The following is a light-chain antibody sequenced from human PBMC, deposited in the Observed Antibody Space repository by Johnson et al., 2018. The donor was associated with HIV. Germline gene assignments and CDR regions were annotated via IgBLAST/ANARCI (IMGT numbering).Light chain of an antibody. V-gene: IGLV1-51*01. CDR2: DNN. CDR1: SSNIGNNY. CDR3: GTWDSSLSAF. J-gene: IGLJ1*01. Sequence: QSALTQPPSVSAAPGQKVTISCSGSSSNIGNNYVSWYQQLPGTAPKLLIYDNNKRPSGIPDRFSGSKSGTSATLGITGLQTGDEADYYCGTWDSSLSAFFRTWTNVTVL.